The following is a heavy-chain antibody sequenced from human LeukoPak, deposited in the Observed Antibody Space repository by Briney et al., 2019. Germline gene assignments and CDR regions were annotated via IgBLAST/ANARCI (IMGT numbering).Heavy chain of an antibody. Sequence: PSETLSLNYAAYGGSFRGYDWSWIRQPPGKELEWIGQLNHSGSTNYNPSLTSRTTISVDTSKDQFSLKLSSATAADTAVYYCASDYYDSSGFNWFDPWGQGTLVTVSS. J-gene: IGHJ5*02. CDR3: ASDYYDSSGFNWFDP. D-gene: IGHD3-22*01. V-gene: IGHV4-34*01. CDR2: LNHSGST. CDR1: GGSFRGYD.